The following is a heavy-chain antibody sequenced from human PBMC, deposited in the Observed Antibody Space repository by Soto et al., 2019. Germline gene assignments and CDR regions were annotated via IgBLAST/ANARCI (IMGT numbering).Heavy chain of an antibody. Sequence: PSETLSLTCTVSGGSISSYYWSWIRQPPGKGLEWIGYIYYSGSTNYNPSLKSRVTISVDTSKNQFSLKLSSVTAADTAVYYCARHKWTADAFDIWGQGTMVTVSS. V-gene: IGHV4-59*08. CDR2: IYYSGST. CDR3: ARHKWTADAFDI. CDR1: GGSISSYY. J-gene: IGHJ3*02. D-gene: IGHD2-8*01.